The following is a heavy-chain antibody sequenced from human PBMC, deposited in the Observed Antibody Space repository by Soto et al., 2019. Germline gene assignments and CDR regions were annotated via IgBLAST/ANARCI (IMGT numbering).Heavy chain of an antibody. D-gene: IGHD1-1*01. CDR2: ISGSGGST. CDR1: GFTFSSYA. J-gene: IGHJ4*02. V-gene: IGHV3-23*01. CDR3: AKDPATGRDGFSGGFDY. Sequence: GGSLRLSCAASGFTFSSYAMSWVRQAPGKGLEWVSAISGSGGSTYYADSVKGRFTISRDNSKNTLYLQMNSLRAEDTAVYYCAKDPATGRDGFSGGFDYWGQGTLVTVSS.